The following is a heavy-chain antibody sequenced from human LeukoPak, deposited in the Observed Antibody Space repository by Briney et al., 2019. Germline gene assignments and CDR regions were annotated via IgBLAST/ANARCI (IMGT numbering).Heavy chain of an antibody. CDR3: ARVTHYYGSGSQNWFDP. Sequence: SPSETLSLTCAVYGGSFSGYYWSWIRQPPGKGLEWIGEINHSGSTNYNPSLKSRVTISVDTSKNQFSLKLSSVTAADTAVYYCARVTHYYGSGSQNWFDPWGQGTLVTVSS. CDR2: INHSGST. CDR1: GGSFSGYY. V-gene: IGHV4-34*01. D-gene: IGHD3-10*01. J-gene: IGHJ5*02.